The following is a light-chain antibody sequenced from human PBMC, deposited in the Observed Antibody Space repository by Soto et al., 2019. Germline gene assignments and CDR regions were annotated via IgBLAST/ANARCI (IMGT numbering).Light chain of an antibody. Sequence: EIVLTQSPATLSLSPGERATLSCRASQSVSTYLAWYQHKPCQAPRLLIYHASNRATGIPARFSGSGSGTDFTLTISGLESEEFAVYYCQDSGNRQWTFGRGTEIEIK. CDR1: QSVSTY. CDR3: QDSGNRQWT. J-gene: IGKJ1*01. CDR2: HAS. V-gene: IGKV3-11*01.